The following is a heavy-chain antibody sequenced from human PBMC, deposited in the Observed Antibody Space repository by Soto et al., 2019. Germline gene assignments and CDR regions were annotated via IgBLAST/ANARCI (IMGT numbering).Heavy chain of an antibody. CDR2: VGLSGVDR. D-gene: IGHD5-12*01. CDR1: GFTFSSYT. V-gene: IGHV3-23*01. J-gene: IGHJ4*02. Sequence: EVQLLESGGGLVQPGGSLRLSCAASGFTFSSYTMAWFRQAPGKGLEWVSAVGLSGVDRYYTDSVKGRFTISRDNSRNTLYLQMNSLRGEDTALYYCAKCRGEYSGYVDSWGQGTLVTVSS. CDR3: AKCRGEYSGYVDS.